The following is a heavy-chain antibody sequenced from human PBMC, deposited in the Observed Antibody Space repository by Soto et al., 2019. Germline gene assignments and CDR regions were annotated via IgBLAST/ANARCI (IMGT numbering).Heavy chain of an antibody. D-gene: IGHD3-22*01. J-gene: IGHJ4*02. CDR1: GFTFSSYA. V-gene: IGHV3-23*01. Sequence: GGSLRLSCAASGFTFSSYAMSWVRQAPGKGLEWVSAISGSGGRTYYADSVKGRFTISRDNSKNTLYLQMNSLRADDTAVYYCAKDLTSEGYCDSSGPDYWGQGTLVTVSS. CDR3: AKDLTSEGYCDSSGPDY. CDR2: ISGSGGRT.